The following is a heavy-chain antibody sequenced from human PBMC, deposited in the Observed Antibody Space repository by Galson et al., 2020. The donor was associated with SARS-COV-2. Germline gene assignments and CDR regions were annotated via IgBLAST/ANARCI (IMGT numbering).Heavy chain of an antibody. CDR1: GYSISSGYF. CDR3: ATYSVVVVAPTPLRADY. D-gene: IGHD2-15*01. Sequence: SATLSLTCTVSGYSISSGYFCGWIRQPPGTGLEWMGSLYHSGSTYYNPSLKSRVTISVDTSKNQFSLKLSSVTAADTAVYYCATYSVVVVAPTPLRADYWGQGTLVTVSS. J-gene: IGHJ4*02. CDR2: LYHSGST. V-gene: IGHV4-38-2*02.